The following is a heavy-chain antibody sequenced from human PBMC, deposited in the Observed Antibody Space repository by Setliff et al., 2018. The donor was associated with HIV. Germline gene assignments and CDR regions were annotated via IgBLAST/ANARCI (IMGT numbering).Heavy chain of an antibody. Sequence: ASVKVSCKASGYTFTSYYMHWVRQAPGQGLEWMGIINPSGGSTSYAQKFQGRVTMTRDTSTSTVYMELSSLRSEDTAVYYCARDRQDYSAGSYIYYFDYWGQGTLVTVSS. V-gene: IGHV1-46*01. CDR3: ARDRQDYSAGSYIYYFDY. J-gene: IGHJ4*02. D-gene: IGHD3-10*01. CDR2: INPSGGST. CDR1: GYTFTSYY.